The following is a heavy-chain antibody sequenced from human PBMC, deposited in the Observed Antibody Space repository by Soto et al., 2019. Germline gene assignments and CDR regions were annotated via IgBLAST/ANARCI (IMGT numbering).Heavy chain of an antibody. J-gene: IGHJ4*02. CDR2: IIPILGIA. V-gene: IGHV1-69*02. D-gene: IGHD5-12*01. CDR3: ESAGYDFGNY. Sequence: QVQLVQSGAEVKKPGSSVKVSCKASGGTFSSYTISWVRQAPGQGREWMGRIIPILGIANYAQKFQGRVTITADKATSTAYMELSSLRSEDTAVYYCESAGYDFGNYWGQGTLVTVSS. CDR1: GGTFSSYT.